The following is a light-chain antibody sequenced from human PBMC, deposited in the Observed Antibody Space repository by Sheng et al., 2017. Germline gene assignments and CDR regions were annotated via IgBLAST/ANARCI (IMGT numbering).Light chain of an antibody. CDR2: DVS. J-gene: IGLJ1*01. V-gene: IGLV2-14*03. Sequence: QSALTQPASVSGSSGQSITISCTGGSSDIGAYKFVSWYQQHPGKAPKLLIYDVSLRPSGFRNRFSGSKSGNTASLTISGLQAEDEADYYCTSYRTIDTYVFGSGTKVTVL. CDR1: SSDIGAYKF. CDR3: TSYRTIDTYV.